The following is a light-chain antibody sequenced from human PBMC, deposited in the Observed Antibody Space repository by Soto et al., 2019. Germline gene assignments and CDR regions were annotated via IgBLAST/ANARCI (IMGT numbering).Light chain of an antibody. CDR1: SSDVGNYNY. V-gene: IGLV2-11*01. J-gene: IGLJ2*01. CDR3: CSYGGSYTFVV. CDR2: DVS. Sequence: QSALTQPRSVSGSPGQSVTISCTGTSSDVGNYNYVSWYQQHPGKAPKLMIYDVSKRPSGVPDRFSGSKSSSTASLTIFGLQAEDEADYYCCSYGGSYTFVVFGGGTKLTVL.